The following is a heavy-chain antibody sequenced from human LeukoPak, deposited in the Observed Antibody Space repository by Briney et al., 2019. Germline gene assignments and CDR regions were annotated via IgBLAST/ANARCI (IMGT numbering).Heavy chain of an antibody. Sequence: SVKVSCKASGGTFSSYAISWVRQAPGQGLEWMGGITPIFGTANYAQKFQGRVTITADESTSTAYMELSSLRSEDTAVYYCAREDDYYDSSGLFDYWGQGTLVTVSS. V-gene: IGHV1-69*13. D-gene: IGHD3-22*01. CDR2: ITPIFGTA. CDR1: GGTFSSYA. CDR3: AREDDYYDSSGLFDY. J-gene: IGHJ4*02.